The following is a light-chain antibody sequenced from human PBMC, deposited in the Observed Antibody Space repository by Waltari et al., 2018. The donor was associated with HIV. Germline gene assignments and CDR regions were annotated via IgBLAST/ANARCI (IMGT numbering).Light chain of an antibody. CDR1: SSDVGRYNY. CDR3: SSYTINNDYV. Sequence: QSALTQPASVSGSPGQSITISCTGTSSDVGRYNYVSWYQHHPRKAPKLMIYEVLNRPSGISNRFSGSKSGNTASLTISGLQAEDEADYYCSSYTINNDYVFGTGTRVTVL. V-gene: IGLV2-14*01. J-gene: IGLJ1*01. CDR2: EVL.